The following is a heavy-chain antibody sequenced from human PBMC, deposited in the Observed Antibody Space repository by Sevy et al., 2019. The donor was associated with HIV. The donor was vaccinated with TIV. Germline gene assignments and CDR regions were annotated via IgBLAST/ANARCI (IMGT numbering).Heavy chain of an antibody. CDR3: ARLLYDYVWGSYRPGGAFDI. V-gene: IGHV4-39*01. D-gene: IGHD3-16*02. CDR1: GGSISSSSNY. J-gene: IGHJ3*02. Sequence: SETLSLTCTVSGGSISSSSNYWGWIRQPPGKGLEWIGSIYYSGSTYYNPAVTSRVTISVDTSKNQFSLKLSSVTAADTAVYYCARLLYDYVWGSYRPGGAFDIWGQGTMVTVSS. CDR2: IYYSGST.